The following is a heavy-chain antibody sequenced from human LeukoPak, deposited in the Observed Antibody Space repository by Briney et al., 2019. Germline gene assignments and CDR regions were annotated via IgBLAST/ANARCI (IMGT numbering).Heavy chain of an antibody. J-gene: IGHJ3*02. CDR2: IKRDASEK. D-gene: IGHD1-1*01. CDR3: ARDERSNHAFDI. CDR1: GFTFSSYW. V-gene: IGHV3-7*05. Sequence: GGSLRLSCAAFGFTFSSYWMSWVRQGPGKGLEWVANIKRDASEKYYMDSVKGRFTISRDNAKNSLYLQMNSLRAEDTAVYYCARDERSNHAFDIWGQGPMVTVSS.